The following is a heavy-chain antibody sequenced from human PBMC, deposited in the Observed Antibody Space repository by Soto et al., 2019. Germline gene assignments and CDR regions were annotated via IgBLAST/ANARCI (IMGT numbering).Heavy chain of an antibody. J-gene: IGHJ6*02. CDR3: ARHVPYCSDTSHCAYGMDV. V-gene: IGHV4-30-2*01. D-gene: IGHD2-2*01. CDR1: GGSISSGGYS. Sequence: SETLSLTCAVSGGSISSGGYSWGWIRQPPGKGLEWIGYIYHSGSTYYNPSLKSRVTISVDRSKNQFSLKLSSVTAADTAVYYCARHVPYCSDTSHCAYGMDVWGQGTTVTVSS. CDR2: IYHSGST.